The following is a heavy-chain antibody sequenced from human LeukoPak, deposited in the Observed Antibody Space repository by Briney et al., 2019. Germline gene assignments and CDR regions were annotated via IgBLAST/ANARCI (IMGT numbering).Heavy chain of an antibody. J-gene: IGHJ4*02. V-gene: IGHV4-59*01. CDR1: GGSISSYY. CDR2: IYYTGST. Sequence: SETLSLTCTVSGGSISSYYRSLIRQPPGKGLEWIGYIYYTGSTNYNPSLKSRVSISVDTSKNQFSLKLSSVTAADTAVYYCARVGRYCSGGSCYVSFDYWGQGTLVTVSS. CDR3: ARVGRYCSGGSCYVSFDY. D-gene: IGHD2-15*01.